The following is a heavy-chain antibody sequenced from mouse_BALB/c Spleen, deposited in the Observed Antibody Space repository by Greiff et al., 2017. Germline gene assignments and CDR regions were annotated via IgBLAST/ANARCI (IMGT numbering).Heavy chain of an antibody. J-gene: IGHJ2*01. CDR1: GYTFTNYW. CDR2: IYPGGGCT. CDR3: ARRVTFYY. Sequence: QVQLQQSGAELVRPGTSVKISCTASGYTFTNYWLGWVKQSPGHGLEWIGFIYPGGGCTTYNEKFTGKATLTADTSSSTAYMQLSSLTSEESAVSFGARRVTFYYWGQGTTLTVSS. V-gene: IGHV1-63*02.